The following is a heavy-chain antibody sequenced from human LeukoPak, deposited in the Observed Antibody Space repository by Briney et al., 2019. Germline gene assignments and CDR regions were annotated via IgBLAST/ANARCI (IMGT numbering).Heavy chain of an antibody. Sequence: GRSLRLSCAASGFTFSSYGMHWVRQAPGKGLEWVAVISYDGSNEYYADSVKGRFTISRDNSKNTLYLQMNSLRAEDTAVYYCAGSADYYDSSGPGTDWFDPWGQGTLVTVSS. D-gene: IGHD3-22*01. J-gene: IGHJ5*02. CDR2: ISYDGSNE. CDR1: GFTFSSYG. CDR3: AGSADYYDSSGPGTDWFDP. V-gene: IGHV3-30*03.